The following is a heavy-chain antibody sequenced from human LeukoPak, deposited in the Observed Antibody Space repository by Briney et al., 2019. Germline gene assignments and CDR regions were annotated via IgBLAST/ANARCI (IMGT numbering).Heavy chain of an antibody. D-gene: IGHD6-19*01. V-gene: IGHV4-61*01. CDR1: GGSVSSGSYY. Sequence: SETLSLTCTVSGGSVSSGSYYWSWIRQPPGRGLEWIGYIYYSGSTNYNPSLKSRVTISVDTSKNQFSLKLSSVTAADTAVYYCARVPGIAVAGTYYYYYGMDVWGQGTTVTVSS. J-gene: IGHJ6*02. CDR2: IYYSGST. CDR3: ARVPGIAVAGTYYYYYGMDV.